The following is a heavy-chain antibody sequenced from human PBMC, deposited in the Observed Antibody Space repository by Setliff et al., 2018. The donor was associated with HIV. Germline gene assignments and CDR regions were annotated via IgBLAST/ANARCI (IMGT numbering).Heavy chain of an antibody. CDR2: INAGDDNT. J-gene: IGHJ4*02. CDR3: ARGSCSGCYLSDY. V-gene: IGHV1-3*01. D-gene: IGHD6-19*01. Sequence: ASVKVSCKAFGYTFSTNAIHWVRQAPGQRLEWMGYINAGDDNTRYSEKFQGRVTITRDTSANTAYMELNSLRSEDTAVYYCARGSCSGCYLSDYWGLGTLVTVS. CDR1: GYTFSTNA.